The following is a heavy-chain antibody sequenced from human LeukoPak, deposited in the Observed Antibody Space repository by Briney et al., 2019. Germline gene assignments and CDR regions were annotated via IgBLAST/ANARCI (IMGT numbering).Heavy chain of an antibody. CDR3: KVGGGYDYLDY. D-gene: IGHD5-12*01. CDR2: IYTSGST. Sequence: PSETLSLACTVSGGSISSGSYYWSWIRQPAGKGLEWIGRIYTSGSTNYNPSLKSRVTISVDTSKNQFSLKLSSVTAADTAVYYCKVGGGYDYLDYWGQGTLVTVSS. V-gene: IGHV4-61*02. CDR1: GGSISSGSYY. J-gene: IGHJ4*02.